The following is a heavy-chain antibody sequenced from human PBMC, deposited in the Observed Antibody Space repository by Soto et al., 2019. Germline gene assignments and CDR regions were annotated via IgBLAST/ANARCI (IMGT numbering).Heavy chain of an antibody. V-gene: IGHV1-69*01. CDR3: ASRLVERSYCSGGSCYSVPYYYYGMDV. J-gene: IGHJ6*02. CDR2: IIPIFGTA. Sequence: QVQLVQSGAEVKKPGSSVKVSCKASGGTFSSYAISWVRQAPGQGLEWMGGIIPIFGTANYAQKFQGRVTITADESTSTAYRELSSLRSEDTAVYYCASRLVERSYCSGGSCYSVPYYYYGMDVWGQGTTVTVSS. D-gene: IGHD2-15*01. CDR1: GGTFSSYA.